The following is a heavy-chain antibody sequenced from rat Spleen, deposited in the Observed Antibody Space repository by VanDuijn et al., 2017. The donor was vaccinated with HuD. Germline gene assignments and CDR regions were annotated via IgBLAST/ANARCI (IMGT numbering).Heavy chain of an antibody. V-gene: IGHV5-20*01. CDR2: ISPSGGRD. Sequence: EVQLVESGGGLVQPGRSLKLSCAASGFTFSDYFMAWVRQAPTKGLEWVASISPSGGRDHYRDSVKGRFTISRDNAKSTLYLQMDSLRSEDTATYYCTRASTRGWYFDFWGPGTMVTVSS. CDR3: TRASTRGWYFDF. J-gene: IGHJ1*01. D-gene: IGHD1-10*01. CDR1: GFTFSDYF.